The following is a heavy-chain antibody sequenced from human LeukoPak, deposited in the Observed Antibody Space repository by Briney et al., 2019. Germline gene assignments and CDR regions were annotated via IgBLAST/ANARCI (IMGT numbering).Heavy chain of an antibody. V-gene: IGHV1-2*02. CDR1: GYTFTGYY. J-gene: IGHJ6*03. Sequence: ASVKVSCKASGYTFTGYYMHWVRQAPGLGLEWMRWINPNSGGTNYAQKFQGRVTMTRDTSISTAYMELSRLRSDDTAVYYCAREGPSVVVPTYYYYYMDVWGKGTTVIVSS. CDR3: AREGPSVVVPTYYYYYMDV. CDR2: INPNSGGT. D-gene: IGHD2-2*01.